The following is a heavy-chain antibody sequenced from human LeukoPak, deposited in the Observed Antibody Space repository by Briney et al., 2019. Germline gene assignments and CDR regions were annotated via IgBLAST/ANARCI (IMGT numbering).Heavy chain of an antibody. CDR1: GFTFSSYA. Sequence: GGSLRLSCAASGFTFSSYAMSWVRQAPGKGLEWVSAISGSGGSTYYADSVKGRFTISRDNSKNTLYLQMNSLRAEDTAVYYCAKLRVTMVRPEFQDAFDIWGQGTMVTVSS. D-gene: IGHD3-10*01. CDR2: ISGSGGST. CDR3: AKLRVTMVRPEFQDAFDI. J-gene: IGHJ3*02. V-gene: IGHV3-23*01.